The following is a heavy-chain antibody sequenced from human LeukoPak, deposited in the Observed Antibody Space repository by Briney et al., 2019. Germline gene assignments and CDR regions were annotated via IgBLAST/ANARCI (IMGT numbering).Heavy chain of an antibody. CDR1: GYSISSGYY. D-gene: IGHD4-11*01. J-gene: IGHJ4*02. Sequence: SETLSLTCTVSGYSISSGYYWGWIRQPPGKGLEWIGSIYHSGSTYYNPSLKSRVTISVDTSKNQFSLKLSSVTAADTAVYYCARADYSNYANFDYWGQGTLVTVSS. CDR2: IYHSGST. V-gene: IGHV4-38-2*02. CDR3: ARADYSNYANFDY.